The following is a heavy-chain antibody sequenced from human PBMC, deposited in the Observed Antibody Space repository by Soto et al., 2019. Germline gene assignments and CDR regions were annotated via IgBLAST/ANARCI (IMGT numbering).Heavy chain of an antibody. V-gene: IGHV4-4*02. D-gene: IGHD6-19*01. J-gene: IGHJ4*02. CDR3: VRIALTGPCDY. CDR1: GGSISSSNW. CDR2: ISHSGST. Sequence: SETLSLTCAVSGGSISSSNWWSWVRQPPGKGLEWIGEISHSGSTNYNPSLKSRVTISVDKSKNQFSLKLSSVTDADTAVYYCVRIALTGPCDYWGQGTLVTVSS.